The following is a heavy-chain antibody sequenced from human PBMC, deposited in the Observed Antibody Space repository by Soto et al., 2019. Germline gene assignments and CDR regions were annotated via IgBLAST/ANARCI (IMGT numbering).Heavy chain of an antibody. J-gene: IGHJ6*02. CDR2: ISTRGSTI. V-gene: IGHV3-48*03. CDR1: GYNFSSYD. D-gene: IGHD2-2*01. Sequence: GRSLRLSRAASGYNFSSYDMHWVRQAPGKGLEWVSYISTRGSTIYYADSVKGRFTISRDNDQNSLYLQLNSLRAEDTAVYYGARDYPLRVPAGRGYYSYGMDVWGQGTTVIVCS. CDR3: ARDYPLRVPAGRGYYSYGMDV.